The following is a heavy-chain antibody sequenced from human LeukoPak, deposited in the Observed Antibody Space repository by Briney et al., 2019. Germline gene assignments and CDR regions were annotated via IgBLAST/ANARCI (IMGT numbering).Heavy chain of an antibody. CDR3: ARAYYYDSSGYYYEDATFDY. D-gene: IGHD3-22*01. CDR2: IGTAGDT. V-gene: IGHV3-13*01. Sequence: GGSLRLSCAASGFTFSSYDMHWVRQATGKGLEWVSAIGTAGDTYYPGSVKGRFTISGENAKNSLYLQMNSLGAGDTAVYYCARAYYYDSSGYYYEDATFDYWGQGTLVTVSS. CDR1: GFTFSSYD. J-gene: IGHJ4*02.